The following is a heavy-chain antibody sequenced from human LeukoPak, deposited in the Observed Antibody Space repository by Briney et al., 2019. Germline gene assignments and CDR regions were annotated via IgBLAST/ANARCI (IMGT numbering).Heavy chain of an antibody. CDR2: ISAYNGNT. CDR1: GYTFTGYG. CDR3: ARAQRLERLPQYY. J-gene: IGHJ4*02. Sequence: GASVKVSCKASGYTFTGYGINWVRQAPGQGLEWMGWISAYNGNTNYAQQLQGRVTMTTDTSSNTAYMELTSLRSDDTAVYYGARAQRLERLPQYYWGQGTLVTVSS. D-gene: IGHD1-1*01. V-gene: IGHV1-18*01.